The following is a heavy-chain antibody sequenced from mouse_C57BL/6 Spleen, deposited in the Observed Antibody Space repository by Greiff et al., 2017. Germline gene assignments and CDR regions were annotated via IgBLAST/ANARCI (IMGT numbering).Heavy chain of an antibody. CDR1: GYTFTSYG. V-gene: IGHV1-81*01. CDR2: IYPRSGNT. J-gene: IGHJ2*01. D-gene: IGHD1-1*01. Sequence: QVHVKQSGAELARPGASVKLSCKASGYTFTSYGISWVKQRTGQGLEWIGEIYPRSGNTYYNEKFKGKATLTADKSSSTAYMELRSLTSEDSAVYFCARRYYGSSYAYWGQGTTLTVSS. CDR3: ARRYYGSSYAY.